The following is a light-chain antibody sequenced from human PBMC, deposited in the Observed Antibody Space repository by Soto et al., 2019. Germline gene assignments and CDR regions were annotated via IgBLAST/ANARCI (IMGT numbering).Light chain of an antibody. CDR2: GAS. CDR1: QSVSSN. J-gene: IGKJ5*01. CDR3: QQYNNWPPIT. V-gene: IGKV3-15*01. Sequence: EIVMTQSPATLSMSPGERATLSCRASQSVSSNLAWYQQKPGQAPRLLIYGASTRATGIPARFSGSGSGTEFTLTISSLQSGDFALYYCQQYNNWPPITFGQGTRLEIK.